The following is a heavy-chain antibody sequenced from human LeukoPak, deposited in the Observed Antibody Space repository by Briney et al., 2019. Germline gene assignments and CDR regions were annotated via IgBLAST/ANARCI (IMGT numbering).Heavy chain of an antibody. D-gene: IGHD3-3*01. Sequence: SETLSLTCTVSGGSISSSSYYGGWIRQPPGKGLEWIGSIYYSGSTYYNPSLKSRVTISVDTSKNQFSLKLSSVTAADTAVYYCARVGATIFPHYYYYYMDVWGKGTTVTVSS. CDR3: ARVGATIFPHYYYYYMDV. V-gene: IGHV4-39*07. J-gene: IGHJ6*03. CDR2: IYYSGST. CDR1: GGSISSSSYY.